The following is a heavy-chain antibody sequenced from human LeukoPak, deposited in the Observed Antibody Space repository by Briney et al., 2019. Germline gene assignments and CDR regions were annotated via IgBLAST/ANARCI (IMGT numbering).Heavy chain of an antibody. V-gene: IGHV1-46*01. D-gene: IGHD3-3*01. CDR1: GYTFTGYY. Sequence: GASVKVSCKASGYTFTGYYMHWVRQAPGQGLEWMGIINPSGGSTSYAQKFQGRVTMTRDTSTSTVYMELSSLRSEDTAVYYCARVVQEWSGYNWFDPWGQGTLVTVSS. J-gene: IGHJ5*02. CDR3: ARVVQEWSGYNWFDP. CDR2: INPSGGST.